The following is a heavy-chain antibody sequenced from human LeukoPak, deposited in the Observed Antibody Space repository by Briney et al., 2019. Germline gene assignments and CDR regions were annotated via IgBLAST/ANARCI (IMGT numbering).Heavy chain of an antibody. CDR1: GFTFSSYW. Sequence: GGSLRLSWAASGFTFSSYWMSWVRQAPGKGLEWVANIKQDGSEKYYVGSVKGRFTISRDNAKNSLYLQMNSLRAEDTAVYYCARDLVVGDAFDIWGQGTMVTVS. D-gene: IGHD2-15*01. CDR2: IKQDGSEK. CDR3: ARDLVVGDAFDI. J-gene: IGHJ3*02. V-gene: IGHV3-7*01.